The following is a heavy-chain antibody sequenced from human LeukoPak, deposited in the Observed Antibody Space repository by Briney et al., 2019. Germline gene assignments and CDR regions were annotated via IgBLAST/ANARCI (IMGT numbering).Heavy chain of an antibody. V-gene: IGHV1-2*02. CDR3: ARDQYYYDSSGSQTDY. CDR2: INPNSGGT. Sequence: GASVKVSCKASGYTFTGYYMHWVRQAPGQGLEWMGWINPNSGGTNYAQKFQGRVTMTRDMSTSTVYMELSSLRSEDTAVYYCARDQYYYDSSGSQTDYWGQGTLVTVSS. J-gene: IGHJ4*02. D-gene: IGHD3-22*01. CDR1: GYTFTGYY.